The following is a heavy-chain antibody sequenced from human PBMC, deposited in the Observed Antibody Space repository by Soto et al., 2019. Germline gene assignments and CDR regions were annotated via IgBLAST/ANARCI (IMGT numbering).Heavy chain of an antibody. D-gene: IGHD6-6*01. J-gene: IGHJ6*02. CDR1: GFTFSSYA. V-gene: IGHV3-23*01. CDR3: AKDSSSSDYYYGMDV. CDR2: ISGSGGST. Sequence: GGSLRLSCAVSGFTFSSYAMSWFRQAPGKGLEWVSAISGSGGSTYYADSVKGRFTISRDNSKNTLYLQMNSLRAEDTAVYYCAKDSSSSDYYYGMDVWGQGTTVTVSS.